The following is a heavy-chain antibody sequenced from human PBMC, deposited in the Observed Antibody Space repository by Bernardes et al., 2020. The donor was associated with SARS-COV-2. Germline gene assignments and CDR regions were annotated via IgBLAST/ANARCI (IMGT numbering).Heavy chain of an antibody. CDR3: ARVQEVEVVIDYYYQYMDV. CDR1: GFTFNHFW. CDR2: IKQDGSEK. Sequence: GGSLRLSCAASGFTFNHFWMSWVRQAPGRGLEWVANIKQDGSEKSYVDSVKGRFTISRDNAKNSLYLQMNSLRAEDTAMYRCARVQEVEVVIDYYYQYMDVWGKGTTVTVSS. V-gene: IGHV3-7*04. D-gene: IGHD3-22*01. J-gene: IGHJ6*03.